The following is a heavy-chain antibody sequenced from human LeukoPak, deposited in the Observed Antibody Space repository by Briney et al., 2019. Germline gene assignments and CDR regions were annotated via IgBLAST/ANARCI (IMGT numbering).Heavy chain of an antibody. CDR3: TRGGYYEPIDS. CDR1: GGSISTYY. J-gene: IGHJ4*02. Sequence: SETLSLTCSVSGGSISTYYWSWIRQTPGKRLEQIGYIYNSGSTNYNPSLEGRVTMSIDTSKNQFSLKLSSVTAADTAVYYCTRGGYYEPIDSWGQGTLVTVSS. D-gene: IGHD3-22*01. CDR2: IYNSGST. V-gene: IGHV4-59*01.